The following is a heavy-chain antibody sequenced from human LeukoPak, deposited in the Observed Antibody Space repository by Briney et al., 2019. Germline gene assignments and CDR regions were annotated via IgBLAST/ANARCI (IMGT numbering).Heavy chain of an antibody. CDR1: GYNFSVYA. CDR3: ARDSPNYYGSGSPLDY. CDR2: INPSGGST. V-gene: IGHV1-46*01. Sequence: ASVKVSCKTSGYNFSVYAISWVRQAPGQGLEWMGIINPSGGSTSYAQKFQGRVTMTRDTSTSTVYMELSSLRSEDTAVYYCARDSPNYYGSGSPLDYWGQGTLVTVSS. D-gene: IGHD3-10*01. J-gene: IGHJ4*02.